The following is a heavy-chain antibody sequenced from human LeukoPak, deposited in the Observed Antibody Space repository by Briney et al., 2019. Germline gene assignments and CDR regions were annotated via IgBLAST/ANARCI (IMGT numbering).Heavy chain of an antibody. CDR1: GYTFTSYG. CDR3: ARGAAAAGPEGFYYYYYYMDV. V-gene: IGHV1-18*01. D-gene: IGHD6-13*01. J-gene: IGHJ6*03. Sequence: ASVKVSCKASGYTFTSYGISWVRQAPGQGLEWMGWISAYNGNTNYAQKLQGRVTMTTDTSTSTAYMELRSLRSDDTAVYYCARGAAAAGPEGFYYYYYYMDVWGKGTTVTVSS. CDR2: ISAYNGNT.